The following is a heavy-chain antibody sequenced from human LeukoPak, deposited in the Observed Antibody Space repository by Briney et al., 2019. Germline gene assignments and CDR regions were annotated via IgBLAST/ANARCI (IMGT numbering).Heavy chain of an antibody. V-gene: IGHV3-43*02. CDR3: AKTRRSGPEYVDFDH. Sequence: GGSLRLSCAASGFTFDDYAMHWVRQAPGKGLEWVSLIREDGRTTYYVDSVKGRFAISRDNSKKSLYLQINSLRTEDTALYYCAKTRRSGPEYVDFDHWGQGTLVTVSS. J-gene: IGHJ4*02. D-gene: IGHD3-3*01. CDR1: GFTFDDYA. CDR2: IREDGRTT.